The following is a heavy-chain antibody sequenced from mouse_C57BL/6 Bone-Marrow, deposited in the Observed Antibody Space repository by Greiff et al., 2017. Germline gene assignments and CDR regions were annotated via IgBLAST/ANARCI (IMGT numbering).Heavy chain of an antibody. J-gene: IGHJ3*01. CDR2: INPSTGGT. D-gene: IGHD4-1*01. V-gene: IGHV1-42*01. CDR1: GYSFTGYY. CDR3: ARLGRCAY. Sequence: EVKLQESGPELVKPGASVKISCKASGYSFTGYYMNWVKQSPEKSLEWIGEINPSTGGTTYNQKFKAKATLTVDKSSSTAYMQLKSLTSEDSAVYYCARLGRCAYWGQGTLVTVSA.